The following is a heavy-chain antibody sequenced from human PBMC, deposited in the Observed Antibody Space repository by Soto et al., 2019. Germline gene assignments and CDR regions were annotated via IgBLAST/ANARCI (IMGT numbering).Heavy chain of an antibody. CDR2: ISFDGSKK. CDR3: ARDGPRAGSNYHYYYGLDV. V-gene: IGHV3-30-3*01. J-gene: IGHJ6*02. CDR1: GFNFSTYA. Sequence: QVQLVESGGGAVQPGRSLRLSCAASGFNFSTYAMHWVRQAPGKGLEWVALISFDGSKKYDADSVKGRFTISRDNSRNALQLQMNSMRGDGTAVYYCARDGPRAGSNYHYYYGLDVWGQGTTVTVSS. D-gene: IGHD6-13*01.